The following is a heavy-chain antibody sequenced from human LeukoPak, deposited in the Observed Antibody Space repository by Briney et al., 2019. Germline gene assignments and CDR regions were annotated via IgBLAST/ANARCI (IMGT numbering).Heavy chain of an antibody. J-gene: IGHJ4*02. V-gene: IGHV4-59*01. D-gene: IGHD4-17*01. Sequence: SETRSLTCTVSGGSISSYYWSWIRQPPGKGLEWIGYIYYSGSTNYNPSLKSRVTISVDTSKNQFSLKLSSVTAADTAVYYCARAADYGAPDYWGQGTLVTVSS. CDR2: IYYSGST. CDR1: GGSISSYY. CDR3: ARAADYGAPDY.